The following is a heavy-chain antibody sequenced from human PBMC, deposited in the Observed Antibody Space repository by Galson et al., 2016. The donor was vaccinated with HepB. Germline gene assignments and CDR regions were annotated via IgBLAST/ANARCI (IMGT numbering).Heavy chain of an antibody. V-gene: IGHV3-33*01. D-gene: IGHD3-9*01. J-gene: IGHJ3*01. CDR2: ISYDGVDK. CDR3: ARDMWGYEILTAHQRGAFDV. CDR1: GFNFGTYG. Sequence: SLRLSCAGSGFNFGTYGMHWVRHTPGKGLEWLTVISYDGVDKNYADSVKGRFTVSRDNSKNMFYLQMNSLRVEDTAVYYCARDMWGYEILTAHQRGAFDVRGQGTLVTVS.